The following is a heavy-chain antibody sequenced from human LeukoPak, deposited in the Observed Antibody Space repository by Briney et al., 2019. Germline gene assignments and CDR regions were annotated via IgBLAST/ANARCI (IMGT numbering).Heavy chain of an antibody. CDR2: ISYDGSNK. J-gene: IGHJ4*02. CDR1: GFTFSSYA. V-gene: IGHV3-30-3*01. D-gene: IGHD4/OR15-4a*01. CDR3: ARDSEGAFDY. Sequence: PGGSLRLSCAASGFTFSSYAMHWVRQAPGKGLEWVAVISYDGSNKYYADSVKGRFTISGDNSKNTLYLQMNSLRAEDTAVYYCARDSEGAFDYWGQGTLVTVSS.